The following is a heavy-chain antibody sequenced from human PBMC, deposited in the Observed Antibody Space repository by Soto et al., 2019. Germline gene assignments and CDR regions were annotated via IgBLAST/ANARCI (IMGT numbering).Heavy chain of an antibody. CDR1: GYSFTSYW. Sequence: GESLKISCKGSGYSFTSYWIGWVRQMPGKGLEWMGIIYPGDSDTRYSPSFQGQVTISADKSISTAYLQWSSLKASDTAMYYCARHNPRRRIAARLSLLGMDVWGQGTTVTVSS. D-gene: IGHD6-6*01. J-gene: IGHJ6*02. V-gene: IGHV5-51*01. CDR3: ARHNPRRRIAARLSLLGMDV. CDR2: IYPGDSDT.